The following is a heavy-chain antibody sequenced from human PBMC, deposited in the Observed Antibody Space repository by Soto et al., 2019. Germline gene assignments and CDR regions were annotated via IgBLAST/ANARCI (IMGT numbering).Heavy chain of an antibody. CDR3: ARVPNYDFWSGYDSYSYYYGMDV. D-gene: IGHD3-3*01. CDR2: ISYDGSNK. J-gene: IGHJ6*02. CDR1: GFTFSSYA. Sequence: QVQLVESGGGVVQPGRSLRLSCAASGFTFSSYAMHWVRQAPGKGLEWVAVISYDGSNKYYADSVKGRFTISRDNSKNTLYLQMKSLRAEDTAVYYCARVPNYDFWSGYDSYSYYYGMDVWGQGTTVTVSS. V-gene: IGHV3-30-3*01.